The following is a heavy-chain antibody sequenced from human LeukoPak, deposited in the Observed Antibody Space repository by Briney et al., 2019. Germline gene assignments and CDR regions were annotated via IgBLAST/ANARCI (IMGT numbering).Heavy chain of an antibody. CDR2: ISYDGSNK. CDR1: GFTFSSYA. Sequence: GGSLRLSCAASGFTFSSYAMHWVRQAPGKGLEWVAVISYDGSNKYYADSVKGRFTISRDNSKNTPYLQMNSLRAGDTAVYYCARVVAWGQGTMVTVSS. J-gene: IGHJ3*01. CDR3: ARVVA. V-gene: IGHV3-30-3*01.